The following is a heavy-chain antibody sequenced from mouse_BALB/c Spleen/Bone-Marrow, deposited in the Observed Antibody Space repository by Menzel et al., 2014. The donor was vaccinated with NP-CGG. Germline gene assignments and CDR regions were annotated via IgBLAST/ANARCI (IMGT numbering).Heavy chain of an antibody. V-gene: IGHV5-9-4*01. CDR1: GFTFSSYA. J-gene: IGHJ2*01. CDR2: ISSGGSYT. Sequence: EVKVVDSGGGLVKPGGSLKLSCAASGFTFSSYAMSWVRQSPEKRLEWVAEISSGGSYTYYPDTVTGRFTISRDNAKNTLYLEMSSLRSEDTAMYYCARPYGNYFDYWGQGTTLTVSS. CDR3: ARPYGNYFDY. D-gene: IGHD2-1*01.